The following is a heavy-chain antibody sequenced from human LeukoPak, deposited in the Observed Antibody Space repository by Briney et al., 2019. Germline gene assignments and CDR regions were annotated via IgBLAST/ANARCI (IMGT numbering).Heavy chain of an antibody. Sequence: PGGSLRLSCAASGFTFSSYAMSWVRQAPGKGLEWVSAITNSGDNTYSADSVKGRFTISRDNSKITLYLQINSLRAEDTAIYYCAKAPMEDSWYIHFDYWGQGTLVTVSS. CDR1: GFTFSSYA. V-gene: IGHV3-23*01. CDR3: AKAPMEDSWYIHFDY. D-gene: IGHD6-13*01. J-gene: IGHJ4*02. CDR2: ITNSGDNT.